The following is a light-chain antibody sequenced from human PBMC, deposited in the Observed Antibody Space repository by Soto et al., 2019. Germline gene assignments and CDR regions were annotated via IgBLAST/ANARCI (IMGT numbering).Light chain of an antibody. Sequence: QSVLTQPPSVSGAPGQRVTISCTGSRSNIGAGYDVHWYQHLPRTAPKLLIYGNNKRPSGGPDRFSGSKSGTSASLAITGLQAEDEADYYCQSYDSSLSVVFGGGTKVTVL. CDR3: QSYDSSLSVV. J-gene: IGLJ2*01. CDR2: GNN. CDR1: RSNIGAGYD. V-gene: IGLV1-40*01.